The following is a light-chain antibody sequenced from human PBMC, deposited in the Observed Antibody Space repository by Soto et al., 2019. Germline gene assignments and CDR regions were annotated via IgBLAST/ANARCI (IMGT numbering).Light chain of an antibody. CDR3: QQYNDWLPIT. Sequence: EIVLTQSPGTLSLSPGERATLSCRASQSVSSSYLAWYQQKPGQAPRLLIYGASSRATGIPDRFSGSGSGTDFTLTISSLQSEDFAVYYCQQYNDWLPITFGQGTRLEI. CDR2: GAS. J-gene: IGKJ5*01. V-gene: IGKV3-20*01. CDR1: QSVSSSY.